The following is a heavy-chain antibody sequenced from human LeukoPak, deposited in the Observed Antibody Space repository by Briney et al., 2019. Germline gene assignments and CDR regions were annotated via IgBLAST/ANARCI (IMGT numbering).Heavy chain of an antibody. J-gene: IGHJ4*02. Sequence: KPGESLKISCKGSGYSFTSYWIGWVRQMPGKGLEWMGIIYPDDSDTRYSPSFQGQVTISADKSISTAYLQWSSLKASDTAMYYCARRVDYSNYGPLNYFDYWGQGTLVTVSS. D-gene: IGHD4-11*01. CDR2: IYPDDSDT. CDR3: ARRVDYSNYGPLNYFDY. V-gene: IGHV5-51*01. CDR1: GYSFTSYW.